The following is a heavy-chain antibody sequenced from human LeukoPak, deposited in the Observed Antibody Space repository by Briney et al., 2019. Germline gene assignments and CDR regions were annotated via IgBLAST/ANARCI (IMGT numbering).Heavy chain of an antibody. CDR1: GFTLSSYS. Sequence: PGGSLRLSCAASGFTLSSYSMNWVRQAPGKGLEWVANIKQDGSEKYYVDSVKGRFTIPRDNAKNSLYLQMNSLRAEDTAVYYCARGLPAAILYYYYYMDVWGKGTTVTVSS. V-gene: IGHV3-7*01. J-gene: IGHJ6*03. CDR3: ARGLPAAILYYYYYMDV. D-gene: IGHD2-2*01. CDR2: IKQDGSEK.